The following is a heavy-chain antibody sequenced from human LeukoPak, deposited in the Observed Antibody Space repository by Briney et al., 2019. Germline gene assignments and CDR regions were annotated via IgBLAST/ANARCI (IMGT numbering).Heavy chain of an antibody. CDR3: AKDGDIAAAIYYFDY. D-gene: IGHD6-13*01. Sequence: GGSLRLSCAASGFTFNNYGMHWVRQAPGKGLEWVAIISYDGSDKYYADSLKGRFTISRDNSRNTLYLQMNSLRAEDTALYYCAKDGDIAAAIYYFDYWGQGTLVTVSS. CDR2: ISYDGSDK. J-gene: IGHJ4*02. V-gene: IGHV3-30*18. CDR1: GFTFNNYG.